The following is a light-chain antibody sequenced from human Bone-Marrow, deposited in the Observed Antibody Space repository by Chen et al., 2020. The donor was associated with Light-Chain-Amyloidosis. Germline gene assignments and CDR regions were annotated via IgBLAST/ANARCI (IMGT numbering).Light chain of an antibody. CDR2: EDN. V-gene: IGLV2-23*01. Sequence: QSALPQPASVSGSPVQSITISCTGTSTDVGNYNLVSWYQRHPGKAPKLIIFEDNKRPSGVPSRFSGSRSGYTASLTISGLQAEDESDYYCCSYAGSQIFVFGTGSRVTVL. CDR3: CSYAGSQIFV. CDR1: STDVGNYNL. J-gene: IGLJ1*01.